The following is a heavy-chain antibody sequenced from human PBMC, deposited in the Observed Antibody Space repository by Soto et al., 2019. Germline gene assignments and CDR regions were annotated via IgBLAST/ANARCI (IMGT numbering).Heavy chain of an antibody. D-gene: IGHD3-22*01. CDR2: ISAYNGNT. J-gene: IGHJ4*02. V-gene: IGHV1-18*01. CDR1: GYTFTSYG. CDR3: ARDYITMIVVVQLGY. Sequence: ASVKVSCKASGYTFTSYGISWVRQAPGQGLEWMGWISAYNGNTNYAQKLQGRVTMTTDTSTSTAYMELRSLRSDDTAVYYCARDYITMIVVVQLGYWGQGTLVTVSS.